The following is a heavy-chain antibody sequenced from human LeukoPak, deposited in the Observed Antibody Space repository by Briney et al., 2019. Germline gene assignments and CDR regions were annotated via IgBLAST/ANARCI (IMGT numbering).Heavy chain of an antibody. CDR3: ARHRAYSSSSPFDY. V-gene: IGHV4-59*08. CDR2: IYYTGST. J-gene: IGHJ4*02. Sequence: PSETLSLTCSVSGGSISSLYWSWIRQPPGKGLEWIGYIYYTGSTNYDPSLKSRVTMFVDMSKNQFSLRLSSVTAADTAVYYCARHRAYSSSSPFDYWGQGTLVTVSS. D-gene: IGHD6-6*01. CDR1: GGSISSLY.